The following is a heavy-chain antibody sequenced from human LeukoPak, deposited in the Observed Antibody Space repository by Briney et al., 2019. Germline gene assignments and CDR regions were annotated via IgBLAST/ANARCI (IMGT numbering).Heavy chain of an antibody. CDR3: AREGYYGSGSPPSLYFDY. Sequence: GGSLRLSCAASGFTFRNYVIHWVRQAPGKGLEWVAVTSSDLNVKLYADSVKGRFTIPRDNSRSTLYLQMNSLRPEDTAIYYCAREGYYGSGSPPSLYFDYWGQGTLVTVSS. D-gene: IGHD3-10*01. V-gene: IGHV3-30-3*01. CDR2: TSSDLNVK. J-gene: IGHJ4*02. CDR1: GFTFRNYV.